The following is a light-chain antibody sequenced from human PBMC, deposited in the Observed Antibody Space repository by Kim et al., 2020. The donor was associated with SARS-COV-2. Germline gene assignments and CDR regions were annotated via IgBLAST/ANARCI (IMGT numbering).Light chain of an antibody. CDR1: QSVSSN. CDR2: GAS. J-gene: IGKJ4*01. V-gene: IGKV3-15*01. CDR3: QQYNNWPLT. Sequence: VSPGERATLSCRASQSVSSNFAWYQQKPGEAPRFLIYGASTRATGIPARFSGTGSGTEFTLTISSLQSEDFAVYYCQQYNNWPLTFGGGTKVDIK.